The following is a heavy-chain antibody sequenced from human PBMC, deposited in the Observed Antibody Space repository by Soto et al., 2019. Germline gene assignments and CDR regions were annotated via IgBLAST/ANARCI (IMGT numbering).Heavy chain of an antibody. CDR2: IHPSGST. J-gene: IGHJ4*02. CDR1: GGSISSGDYY. Sequence: SETLSLTCNVSGGSISSGDYYWNWIRQSPGKGLEWIAYIHPSGSTNYNPSLKSRVAISVDTSKNQFSLKLTSVTAADTAVYYCASVTFYYGSGSYSYFDYWGQGAQVTVS. D-gene: IGHD3-10*01. V-gene: IGHV4-30-4*01. CDR3: ASVTFYYGSGSYSYFDY.